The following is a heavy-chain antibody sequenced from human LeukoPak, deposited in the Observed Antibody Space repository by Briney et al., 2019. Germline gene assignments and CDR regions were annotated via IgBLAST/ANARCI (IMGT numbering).Heavy chain of an antibody. Sequence: ASVKVSCKASGYTFTGYYMHSVRQAPGQGLEWMGWINPNSGGTNYAQKFQGRVTMTRDTSISTAYMELSRLRSDDTAVYYCARGRGYCSSTSCCASIYGMDVWGQGTTVTVSS. CDR3: ARGRGYCSSTSCCASIYGMDV. V-gene: IGHV1-2*02. CDR1: GYTFTGYY. D-gene: IGHD2-2*01. CDR2: INPNSGGT. J-gene: IGHJ6*02.